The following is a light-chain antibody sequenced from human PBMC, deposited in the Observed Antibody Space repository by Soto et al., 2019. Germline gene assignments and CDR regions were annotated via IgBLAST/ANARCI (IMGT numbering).Light chain of an antibody. V-gene: IGKV1-6*01. CDR3: LQLYNFSWT. CDR2: AES. Sequence: MQMTHYPSSLSASVGYRVTISSRASQVIRNDLDWYQQKPGKAPKLLIFAESNLQSGVPSRLSGSGSGKDFTITISRLQPEDFATYYCLQLYNFSWTFGQGPKVDI. J-gene: IGKJ1*01. CDR1: QVIRND.